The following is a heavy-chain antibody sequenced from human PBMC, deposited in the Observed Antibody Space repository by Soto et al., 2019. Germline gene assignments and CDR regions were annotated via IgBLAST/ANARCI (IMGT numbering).Heavy chain of an antibody. CDR1: GFTFSSYA. CDR2: ISGSGVSK. J-gene: IGHJ4*02. CDR3: AKERAVARFDY. Sequence: GGSLRLSCAASGFTFSSYAMRWVRQAPGKGLEWVSGISGSGVSKYYADSVKGRFTISRDNSKNTLYLQMNSLRAEDTAVYYCAKERAVARFDYWGQGTLVTVSS. V-gene: IGHV3-23*01. D-gene: IGHD6-19*01.